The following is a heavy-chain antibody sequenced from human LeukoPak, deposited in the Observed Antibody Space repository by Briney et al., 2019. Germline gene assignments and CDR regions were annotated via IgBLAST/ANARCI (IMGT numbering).Heavy chain of an antibody. Sequence: GGSLRLSCAASGFTVSTKYMSWVRQAPGKGLEWVSLIYSDGSTYYAESVKGLITISRDNSKNTLYLKMNSLRVEDTAVYYCASYYLEWLFGWAFDIWGQGTMVTVFS. J-gene: IGHJ3*02. CDR1: GFTVSTKY. D-gene: IGHD3-3*01. CDR2: IYSDGST. CDR3: ASYYLEWLFGWAFDI. V-gene: IGHV3-66*02.